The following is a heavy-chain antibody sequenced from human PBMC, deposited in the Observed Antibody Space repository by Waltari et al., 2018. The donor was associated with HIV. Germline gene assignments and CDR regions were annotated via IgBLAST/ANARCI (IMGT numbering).Heavy chain of an antibody. CDR2: IWYDGSNK. D-gene: IGHD3-22*01. Sequence: QVQLVESGGGVVQPGRSLRLSCAASGFTFSSYGMHWVRQAPGKGLEWVAVIWYDGSNKYYADSVKGRFTISRDNSKNTLYLQRNSLRAEDTAVYYCARDPYYYDSSGYHGRFDYWGQGTLVTVSS. J-gene: IGHJ4*02. V-gene: IGHV3-33*01. CDR1: GFTFSSYG. CDR3: ARDPYYYDSSGYHGRFDY.